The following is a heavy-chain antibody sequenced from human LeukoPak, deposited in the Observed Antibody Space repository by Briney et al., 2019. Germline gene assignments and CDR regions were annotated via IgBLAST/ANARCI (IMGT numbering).Heavy chain of an antibody. J-gene: IGHJ4*02. Sequence: ASVKVSCKASGYTFTSYGISWVRQAPGQGLEWMGWISAYNGNTNYAQKLQGRVTMTTDTSTSTAYVELRSLRSDDTAVYYCARAIRDPAQKIVVVPAAMGIDYWGQGTLVTVSS. CDR3: ARAIRDPAQKIVVVPAAMGIDY. V-gene: IGHV1-18*01. CDR1: GYTFTSYG. D-gene: IGHD2-2*01. CDR2: ISAYNGNT.